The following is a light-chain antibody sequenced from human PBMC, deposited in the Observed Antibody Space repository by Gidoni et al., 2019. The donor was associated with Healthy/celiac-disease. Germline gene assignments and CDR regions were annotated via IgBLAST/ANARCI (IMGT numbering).Light chain of an antibody. CDR3: QQYNNWPRLT. CDR2: GAS. V-gene: IGKV3-15*01. Sequence: EIVMTQSPATLPVSPGERATLSCRASQSVSSNLAWYQQKPGQAPRLLIYGASTRATGIPARFSGSGSVTEFTLTISSLQSEDFAVYYCQQYNNWPRLTVGGGTKVEIK. CDR1: QSVSSN. J-gene: IGKJ4*01.